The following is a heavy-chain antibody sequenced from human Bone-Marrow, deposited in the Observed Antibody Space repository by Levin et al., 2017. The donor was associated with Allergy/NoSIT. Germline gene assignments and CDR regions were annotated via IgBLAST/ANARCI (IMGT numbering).Heavy chain of an antibody. V-gene: IGHV1-18*01. D-gene: IGHD2-15*01. J-gene: IGHJ6*02. CDR1: GYTFTSYG. CDR3: ARFCSGGSCFSDYYGMDV. Sequence: GESLKISCKASGYTFTSYGISWVRQAPGQGLEWMGWISAYNGNTNYAQKLQGRVTMTTDTSTSTAYMELRSLRSDDTAVYYCARFCSGGSCFSDYYGMDVWGQGTTVTVSS. CDR2: ISAYNGNT.